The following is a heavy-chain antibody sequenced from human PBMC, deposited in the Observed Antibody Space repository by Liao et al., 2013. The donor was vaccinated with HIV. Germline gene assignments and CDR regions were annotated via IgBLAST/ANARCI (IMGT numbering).Heavy chain of an antibody. D-gene: IGHD3-3*01. J-gene: IGHJ4*02. CDR3: ARDPNFWSGPGY. CDR2: IYTSGST. CDR1: GGSFSGYY. Sequence: QVQLQQWGTGLLKSSETLSLTCAVYGGSFSGYYWSWIRQPAGKGLEWIGRIYTSGSTNYNPSLKSRVTMSVDTSKNQFSLKLSSVTAADTAVYYCARDPNFWSGPGYWGQGTLVTVSS. V-gene: IGHV4-59*10.